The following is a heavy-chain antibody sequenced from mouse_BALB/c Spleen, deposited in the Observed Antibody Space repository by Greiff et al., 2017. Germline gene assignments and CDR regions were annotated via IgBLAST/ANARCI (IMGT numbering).Heavy chain of an antibody. Sequence: EVQVVESGGGLVQPGGSLKLSCAASGFTFSSYGMSWVRQTPDKRLELVATINSNGGSTYYPDSVKGRFTISRDNAKNTLYLQMSSLKSEDTAMYYCARAYYYGSSPFAYWGQGTLVTVSA. V-gene: IGHV5-6-3*01. CDR2: INSNGGST. CDR1: GFTFSSYG. J-gene: IGHJ3*01. CDR3: ARAYYYGSSPFAY. D-gene: IGHD1-1*01.